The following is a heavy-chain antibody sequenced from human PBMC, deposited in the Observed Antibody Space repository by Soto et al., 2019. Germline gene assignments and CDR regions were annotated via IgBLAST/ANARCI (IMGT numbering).Heavy chain of an antibody. CDR3: ARDRLGVVVITQPIYYYYGMDV. Sequence: GGSLRLSCAASGFTFSSYGMHWVRQAPGKGLEWVAVIWYDGSNKYYADSVKGRFTISRDNSKNTLYLQMNSLRAEDTAVYYCARDRLGVVVITQPIYYYYGMDVWGQGTTVTVSS. D-gene: IGHD3-22*01. CDR2: IWYDGSNK. V-gene: IGHV3-33*01. CDR1: GFTFSSYG. J-gene: IGHJ6*02.